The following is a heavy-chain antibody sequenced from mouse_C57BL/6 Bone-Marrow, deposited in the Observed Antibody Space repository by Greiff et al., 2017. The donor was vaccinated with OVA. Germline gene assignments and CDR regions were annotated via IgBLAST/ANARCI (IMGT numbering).Heavy chain of an antibody. V-gene: IGHV1-15*01. CDR3: KRSYRNYGDFDY. J-gene: IGHJ2*01. D-gene: IGHD2-1*01. CDR1: GYTFTDYE. Sequence: VQLQQSGAELVRPGASVTLSCKASGYTFTDYEMHWVKQTPVHGLEWIGAIDPETGATAYNQKFKGKAILTADKSSSTAYMELRSLTSEDSAVYYCKRSYRNYGDFDYWGQGTALTVTA. CDR2: IDPETGAT.